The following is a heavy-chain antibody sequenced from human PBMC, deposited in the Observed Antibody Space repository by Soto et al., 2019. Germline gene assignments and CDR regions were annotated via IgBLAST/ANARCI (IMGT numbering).Heavy chain of an antibody. Sequence: QVQLVQSGAEVKKPGSSVKVSCKASGGTFSSYTISWVRQAPGQGLEWMGRIIPILDITNYAQKFQGRVTITADKSTSTAYMELSSLRSEDTAVYYCAKFRGPSYSYYSMDVWGKGTTVTVSS. D-gene: IGHD3-16*01. V-gene: IGHV1-69*02. CDR2: IIPILDIT. J-gene: IGHJ6*03. CDR3: AKFRGPSYSYYSMDV. CDR1: GGTFSSYT.